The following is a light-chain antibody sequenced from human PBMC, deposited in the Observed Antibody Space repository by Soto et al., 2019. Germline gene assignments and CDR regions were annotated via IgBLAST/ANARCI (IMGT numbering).Light chain of an antibody. CDR1: QSVSSN. CDR3: QQYNNRPLT. V-gene: IGKV3-15*01. Sequence: EIVMTQSPATLSVSPGERATLSCRASQSVSSNLAWYQQKPGQAPRLLIYGASTRATGIPARFSGSGSGTEFTLTISRLQSEDFAGYYCQQYNNRPLTFGGGTKVEIK. J-gene: IGKJ4*01. CDR2: GAS.